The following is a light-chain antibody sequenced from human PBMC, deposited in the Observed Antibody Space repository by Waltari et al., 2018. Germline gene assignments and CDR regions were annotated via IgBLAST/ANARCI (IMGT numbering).Light chain of an antibody. J-gene: IGLJ1*01. CDR1: TSDVGGYNY. CDR3: SSYASGDTFV. V-gene: IGLV2-14*03. CDR2: DVN. Sequence: QSALTQPASVSGSPGQSIPISCTGTTSDVGGYNYVSWYQQHPDKAPKLMIHDVNNRPSGVSDRFSCSKSGSTASLTISGLQPEDEADYFCSSYASGDTFVIGTGTKVTVL.